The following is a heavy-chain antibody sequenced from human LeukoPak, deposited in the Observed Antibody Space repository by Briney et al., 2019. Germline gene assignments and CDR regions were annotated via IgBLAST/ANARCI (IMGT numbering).Heavy chain of an antibody. J-gene: IGHJ4*02. V-gene: IGHV3-66*01. CDR3: ARDPGGNWGY. CDR1: GVTVSSKY. CDR2: IYSGGNT. D-gene: IGHD7-27*01. Sequence: GGSLRLSCAASGVTVSSKYMSWVRQAPGKGLEWVSAIYSGGNTYYADSVKGRFIISRENSKNTLYLQMNSLRAEDTAVYYCARDPGGNWGYWGQGTLVTVSS.